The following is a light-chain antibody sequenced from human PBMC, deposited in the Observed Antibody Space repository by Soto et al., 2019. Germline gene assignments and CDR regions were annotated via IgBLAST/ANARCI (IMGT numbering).Light chain of an antibody. Sequence: DIQMTQSPSSLSASVGDRVTITCRASQSISSYLNWYQQKPGKAPKLLIHDASSLESGVPSRLSGSGSGTEFTLTISSLQPEDFATYYCQQSYSIPITFGQGTRLEIK. CDR3: QQSYSIPIT. J-gene: IGKJ5*01. CDR2: DAS. V-gene: IGKV1-39*01. CDR1: QSISSY.